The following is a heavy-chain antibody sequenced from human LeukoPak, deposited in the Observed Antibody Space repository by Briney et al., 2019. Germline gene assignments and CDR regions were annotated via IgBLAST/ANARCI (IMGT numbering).Heavy chain of an antibody. CDR2: IYPGDSDT. CDR3: ATTDTYSSGWYEYFQH. CDR1: GYSFISYW. Sequence: GESLEISCKGSGYSFISYWIGWVRQMPGKGLEWMGIIYPGDSDTRYSPSFQGQVTISADKSISTAYLQWSSLRASDTAMYYCATTDTYSSGWYEYFQHWGQGTLVTVSS. J-gene: IGHJ1*01. V-gene: IGHV5-51*01. D-gene: IGHD6-19*01.